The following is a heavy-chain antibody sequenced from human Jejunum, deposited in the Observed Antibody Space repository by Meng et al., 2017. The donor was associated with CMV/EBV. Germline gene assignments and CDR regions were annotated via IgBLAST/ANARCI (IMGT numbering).Heavy chain of an antibody. D-gene: IGHD2-8*02. V-gene: IGHV4-4*01. Sequence: AVSGDSISIHYYWSWVRQPPRKGLEWIGEISHSGTTKYTPSLKSRVTISMDRTNNHFSLRVTSVTAADTGVYFCARSSGYWSLDYWGQGTLVTVSS. CDR3: ARSSGYWSLDY. CDR2: ISHSGTT. J-gene: IGHJ4*02. CDR1: GDSISIHYY.